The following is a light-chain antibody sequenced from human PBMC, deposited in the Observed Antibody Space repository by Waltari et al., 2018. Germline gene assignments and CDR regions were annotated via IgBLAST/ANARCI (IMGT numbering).Light chain of an antibody. CDR2: QDS. J-gene: IGLJ2*01. Sequence: SFELTQPPSVSVSPGQTANIPCPGDKLGDNYVSWYQQKPGQSPVLVIYQDSKRPSGIPERFSGFSSETTATLTISGALAVDEADYYCQAWDSTALVFGGGTKLTVL. CDR3: QAWDSTALV. CDR1: KLGDNY. V-gene: IGLV3-1*01.